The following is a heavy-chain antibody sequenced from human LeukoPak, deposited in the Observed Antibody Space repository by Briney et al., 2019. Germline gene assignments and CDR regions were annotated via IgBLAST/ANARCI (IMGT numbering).Heavy chain of an antibody. CDR2: IYHSGNT. CDR3: ATIPYSYDSSPYPDY. CDR1: GYSISSGYY. V-gene: IGHV4-38-2*02. J-gene: IGHJ4*02. D-gene: IGHD3-22*01. Sequence: SETLSLTCTVSGYSISSGYYWGWCRPPPGGGVEGFGNIYHSGNTYYNHSLRSRVSFSVDKSKNQYSLKLTTVTAADTAVYYCATIPYSYDSSPYPDYWGQGALVRVSS.